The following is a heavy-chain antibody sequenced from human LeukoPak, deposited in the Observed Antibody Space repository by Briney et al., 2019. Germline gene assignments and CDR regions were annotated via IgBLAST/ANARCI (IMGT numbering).Heavy chain of an antibody. CDR1: GFTFSNYG. D-gene: IGHD4-23*01. CDR3: AKQCDYGGNYYFDY. CDR2: ISGNGGIT. V-gene: IGHV3-23*01. Sequence: VGSLRLSCAASGFTFSNYGMNWVRQAPGKGLEWVLGISGNGGITYNADSVEGRFTISRGNSKNTLYLQMNSLRAEDTALYYCAKQCDYGGNYYFDYWGQGTLVTVSS. J-gene: IGHJ4*02.